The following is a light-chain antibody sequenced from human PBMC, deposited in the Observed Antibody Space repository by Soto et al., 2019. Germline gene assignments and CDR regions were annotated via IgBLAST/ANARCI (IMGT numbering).Light chain of an antibody. CDR1: QSVSSRS. CDR3: QQYGSSPET. CDR2: GAS. J-gene: IGKJ1*01. Sequence: EIVLTQSPGTLSLSPGERATLSCRASQSVSSRSLAWYQQKPGQAPRLLLYGASSRATGVPDRFSGSGSGTDFTLTISRLEPEDFAAYYCQQYGSSPETFGQGTKVEIK. V-gene: IGKV3-20*01.